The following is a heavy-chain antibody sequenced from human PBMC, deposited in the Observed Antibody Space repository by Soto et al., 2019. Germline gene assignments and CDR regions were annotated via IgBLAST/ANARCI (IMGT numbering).Heavy chain of an antibody. CDR1: GFTFGSYA. J-gene: IGHJ4*02. CDR2: ISGSGDYT. CDR3: ARPSISSPGTY. D-gene: IGHD6-13*01. Sequence: GGSLRLSCAASGFTFGSYAMNWVRQAPGKGLEWVSSISGSGDYTDYADSVKGRFTISRDNSKNTLYLQMNSLRAEDTALYYSARPSISSPGTYWGQGALVTVSS. V-gene: IGHV3-23*01.